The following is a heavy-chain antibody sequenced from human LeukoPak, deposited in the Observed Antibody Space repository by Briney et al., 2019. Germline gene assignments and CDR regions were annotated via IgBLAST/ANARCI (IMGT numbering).Heavy chain of an antibody. D-gene: IGHD3-10*01. V-gene: IGHV3-48*04. CDR2: IRSNSDAI. CDR1: GFTFSSYS. CDR3: ARDLGHYGSGSPY. Sequence: GGSLRLSCAASGFTFSSYSMNWVRRAPGKGLEWISYIRSNSDAIYYADSVKGRFTISRDNAKNSLYLQMNSLRAEDTAVYYCARDLGHYGSGSPYWGRGTLVTVSS. J-gene: IGHJ4*02.